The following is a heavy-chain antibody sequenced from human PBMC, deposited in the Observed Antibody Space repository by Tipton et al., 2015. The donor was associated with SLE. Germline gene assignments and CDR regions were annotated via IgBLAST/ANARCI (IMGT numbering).Heavy chain of an antibody. CDR1: GFTFRSFG. J-gene: IGHJ4*02. V-gene: IGHV3-30*02. D-gene: IGHD1-1*01. Sequence: GSLRLSCAASGFTFRSFGMHWVRQAPGKGLEWLSFMRYSESDKYYADSVKGRFTISRDDSQNTLFLQMNSLRVEDTGVYYCAKDDDGDIGKWGQGTLVTVS. CDR3: AKDDDGDIGK. CDR2: MRYSESDK.